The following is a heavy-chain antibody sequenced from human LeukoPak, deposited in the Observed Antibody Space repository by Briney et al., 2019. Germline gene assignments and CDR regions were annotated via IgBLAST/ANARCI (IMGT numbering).Heavy chain of an antibody. CDR1: GYTFTGYY. D-gene: IGHD6-6*01. V-gene: IGHV1-2*06. J-gene: IGHJ4*02. CDR3: ARETGIAARPSRGVDY. Sequence: ASVKVSCKASGYTFTGYYMHWVRQAPGQGLEWMGRINPNSGGTNYAQKFQGRVTMTRDTSISTAYMELSRLRSDDTAVYYCARETGIAARPSRGVDYWGQGTLVTVSS. CDR2: INPNSGGT.